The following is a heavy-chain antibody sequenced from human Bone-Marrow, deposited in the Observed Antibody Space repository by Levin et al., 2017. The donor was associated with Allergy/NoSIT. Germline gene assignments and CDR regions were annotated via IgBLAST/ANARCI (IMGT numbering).Heavy chain of an antibody. CDR3: ARRSPVVAAGDAFDI. Sequence: GSLRLSCTVSGGSISGYYWSWIRQPAGKGLECIGRIHTSGTTNYNPSLRSRVTMSVDTSKNQFSLNLSSMTAADTAVYYCARRSPVVAAGDAFDIWGQGTMVTVSS. V-gene: IGHV4-4*07. J-gene: IGHJ3*02. D-gene: IGHD1-26*01. CDR1: GGSISGYY. CDR2: IHTSGTT.